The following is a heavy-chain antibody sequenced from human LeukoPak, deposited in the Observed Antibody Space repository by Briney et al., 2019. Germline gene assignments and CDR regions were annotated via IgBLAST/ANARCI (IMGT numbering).Heavy chain of an antibody. J-gene: IGHJ4*02. V-gene: IGHV3-23*01. D-gene: IGHD2-15*01. CDR2: ISGSDSGT. CDR1: GFTFTNYA. CDR3: ARLYCSGGSCYSVDY. Sequence: GGSLRLSCAASGFTFTNYAMSWVRQAPGMGLEWVSGISGSDSGTYYADSVKGRFTIPRDNSRNTLYLQINSLRAEDTAVYYCARLYCSGGSCYSVDYWGQGTLVTVSS.